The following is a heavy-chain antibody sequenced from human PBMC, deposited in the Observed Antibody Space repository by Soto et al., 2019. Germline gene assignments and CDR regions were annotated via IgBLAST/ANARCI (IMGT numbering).Heavy chain of an antibody. CDR1: GGSISSGGYY. J-gene: IGHJ6*02. V-gene: IGHV4-31*03. CDR2: IYCSGST. CDR3: ARDIGEMVRGATPTYYYYGMDV. D-gene: IGHD3-10*01. Sequence: QMQLQESGPGLVKPSQTLSLNGTVSGGSISSGGYYWSWCRQHPGKGLEYIGYIYCSGSTYNNPSLKSRVTNSVDTSKNQFCLKLRSVTAADTAVYYCARDIGEMVRGATPTYYYYGMDVWGPGTTVTGS.